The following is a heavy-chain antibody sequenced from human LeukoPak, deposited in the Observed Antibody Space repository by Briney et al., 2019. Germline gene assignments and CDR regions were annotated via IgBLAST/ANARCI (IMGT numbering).Heavy chain of an antibody. CDR1: GFTFSSYA. Sequence: GGSLRLSCAASGFTFSSYAMNWVRQAPGKGLEWVSGINRNGGIRGHADSVKGRFTISRDNAKNFLYLQMDSLRAEDTAVYYCARGPYSSGWYLDYWGQGTLVTVSS. CDR2: INRNGGIR. CDR3: ARGPYSSGWYLDY. J-gene: IGHJ4*02. D-gene: IGHD6-19*01. V-gene: IGHV3-20*04.